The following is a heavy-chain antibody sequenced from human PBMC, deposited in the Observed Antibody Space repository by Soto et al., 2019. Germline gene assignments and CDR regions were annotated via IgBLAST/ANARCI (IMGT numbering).Heavy chain of an antibody. J-gene: IGHJ4*02. CDR3: ARDPGYCTSSSCYPRLSGSYDY. Sequence: PGGSLRLSCAASGFTFDDYAMSWVRQAPGKGLEWVSGINWNGGSTGYADSVKGRFTISRDNAKNSLYLQMNSLRAEDTALYYCARDPGYCTSSSCYPRLSGSYDYWGQGTLVTVSS. CDR2: INWNGGST. CDR1: GFTFDDYA. D-gene: IGHD2-2*01. V-gene: IGHV3-20*04.